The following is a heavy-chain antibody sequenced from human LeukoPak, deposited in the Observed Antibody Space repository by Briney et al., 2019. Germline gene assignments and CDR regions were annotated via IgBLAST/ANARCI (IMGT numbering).Heavy chain of an antibody. CDR2: ISGSGGST. Sequence: GGSLRLSCAASGFTFSRYSMNWVRQAPGKGLEWVSAISGSGGSTYYADSVKGRFTISRDNSKNTLYLQMNSLRAEDTAVYYCARDGAVAGFDAFDIWGQGTMVTVSS. CDR1: GFTFSRYS. CDR3: ARDGAVAGFDAFDI. J-gene: IGHJ3*02. D-gene: IGHD6-19*01. V-gene: IGHV3-23*01.